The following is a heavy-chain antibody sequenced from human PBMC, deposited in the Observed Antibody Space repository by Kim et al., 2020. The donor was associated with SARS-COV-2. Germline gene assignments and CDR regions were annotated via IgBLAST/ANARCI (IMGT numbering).Heavy chain of an antibody. Sequence: SETLSLTCAVYGGSFSGYYWSWIRQPPGKGLEWIGEINHSGSTNYNPSLKSRVTISVDTSKNQFSLKLSSVTAADTAVYYCARGLREIFSGYYYMHVWGKGTTVTVSS. V-gene: IGHV4-34*01. CDR3: ARGLREIFSGYYYMHV. CDR2: INHSGST. J-gene: IGHJ6*03. CDR1: GGSFSGYY.